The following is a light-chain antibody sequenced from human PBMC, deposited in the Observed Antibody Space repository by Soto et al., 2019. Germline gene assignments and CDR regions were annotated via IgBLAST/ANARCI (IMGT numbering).Light chain of an antibody. V-gene: IGKV1-39*01. CDR1: QNINTY. CDR2: DAS. Sequence: DIQMTQSPSSLSASVGDRVTITCRASQNINTYLNWYQQKPGKAPKLLIFDASNLQSGVPSRFSGSGSRTDFTLTISSLEPEDFATYCCQQTSTAPFTFGPGTKVDIK. CDR3: QQTSTAPFT. J-gene: IGKJ3*01.